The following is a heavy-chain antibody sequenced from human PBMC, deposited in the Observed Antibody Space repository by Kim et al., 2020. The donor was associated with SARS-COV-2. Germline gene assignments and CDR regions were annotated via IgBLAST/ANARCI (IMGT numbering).Heavy chain of an antibody. V-gene: IGHV4-59*01. D-gene: IGHD6-6*01. J-gene: IGHJ6*02. Sequence: PALKSRVTISGDTSKNQFSLKLSSVNAADTAVYYCAGVQEQLGNYYGMDVWGQGTTVTVSS. CDR3: AGVQEQLGNYYGMDV.